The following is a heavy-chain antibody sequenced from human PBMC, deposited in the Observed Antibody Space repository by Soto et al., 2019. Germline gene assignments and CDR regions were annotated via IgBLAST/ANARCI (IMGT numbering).Heavy chain of an antibody. Sequence: PSETLSLTCTVSGGSISSYYWSWIRQPPGKGLEWIGYIYYSGSTNYNPSLKSRVTISVDTSKNQFSLKLSSVTAADTAVYYCARGQVVVVPAAMPSPDYYYYYMDVWGKGTTVTVSS. V-gene: IGHV4-59*08. CDR2: IYYSGST. J-gene: IGHJ6*03. CDR3: ARGQVVVVPAAMPSPDYYYYYMDV. CDR1: GGSISSYY. D-gene: IGHD2-2*01.